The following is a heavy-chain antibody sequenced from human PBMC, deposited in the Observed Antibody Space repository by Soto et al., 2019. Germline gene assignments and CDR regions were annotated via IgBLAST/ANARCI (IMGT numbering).Heavy chain of an antibody. J-gene: IGHJ5*02. CDR3: ARSGIIDVLRNNCFDP. Sequence: EVQLVESGGGLVKPGGSLRLSCVASGFSFSRYSMNWVRQAPGKGLEWVSSISTSSGSYIYYADSVRGRFTISRDNAKNSLYLQMDSLTAEDTAVYYCARSGIIDVLRNNCFDPWGQGTLVTVSS. V-gene: IGHV3-21*01. D-gene: IGHD1-20*01. CDR2: ISTSSGSYI. CDR1: GFSFSRYS.